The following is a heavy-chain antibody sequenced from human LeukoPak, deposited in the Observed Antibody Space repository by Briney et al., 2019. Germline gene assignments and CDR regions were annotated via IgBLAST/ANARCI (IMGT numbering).Heavy chain of an antibody. J-gene: IGHJ4*02. CDR3: AKDGLGYCTNAICYNFDY. V-gene: IGHV3-33*06. Sequence: PGGSLRLSCAASGFTVSSNYMSWVRQAPGKGLEWVAVIWYDGSNKYYADSVKGRFTISRDNSKNTLYLQMNSLRAEDTAVYYCAKDGLGYCTNAICYNFDYWGQGTLVTVSS. CDR2: IWYDGSNK. D-gene: IGHD2-8*01. CDR1: GFTVSSNY.